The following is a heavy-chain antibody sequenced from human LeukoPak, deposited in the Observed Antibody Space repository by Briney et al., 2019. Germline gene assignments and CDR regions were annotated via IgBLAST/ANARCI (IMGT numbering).Heavy chain of an antibody. Sequence: SQTLSLTCTVSGGSISSGSYYWSWIRQPAGKGLEWIGRIYTSGSTNYNPSLKSRVTISVDTSKNQFSLKLSSVTAADTAVYYCARVSFGSGYYNYMDVWGKGTTVTVSS. CDR2: IYTSGST. V-gene: IGHV4-61*02. D-gene: IGHD3-10*01. CDR1: GGSISSGSYY. J-gene: IGHJ6*03. CDR3: ARVSFGSGYYNYMDV.